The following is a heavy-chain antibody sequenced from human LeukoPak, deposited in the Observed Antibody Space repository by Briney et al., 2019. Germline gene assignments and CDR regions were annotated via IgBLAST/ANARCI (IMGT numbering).Heavy chain of an antibody. J-gene: IGHJ4*02. CDR2: ISSSGSTI. D-gene: IGHD6-19*01. CDR1: GFTFSDYY. Sequence: GGSASLSCAASGFTFSDYYMSWIRQAPGKGLEWVSYISSSGSTIYYADSVKGRFTISRDNAKNSLYLQMNSLRAEDTAVYYCARQAIAVAGTLGSYYFAYWGQGTLVTVSS. V-gene: IGHV3-11*04. CDR3: ARQAIAVAGTLGSYYFAY.